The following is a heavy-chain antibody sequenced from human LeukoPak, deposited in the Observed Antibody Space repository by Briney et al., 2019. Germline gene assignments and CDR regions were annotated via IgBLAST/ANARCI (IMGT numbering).Heavy chain of an antibody. D-gene: IGHD2-15*01. J-gene: IGHJ4*02. V-gene: IGHV4-59*01. CDR1: GGSISNYY. CDR2: IYYTGST. CDR3: ASNLGGGSCFDY. Sequence: SETLSLTCTVSGGSISNYYWNWIQQPPGKGLEWIGYIYYTGSTNYNPSLKSRVTMSVDTSKNQFSLNLRSVTPEDTAVYYCASNLGGGSCFDYWGQGTLVTVSS.